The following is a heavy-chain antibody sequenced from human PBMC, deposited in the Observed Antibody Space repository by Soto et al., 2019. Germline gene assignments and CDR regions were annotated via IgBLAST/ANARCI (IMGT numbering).Heavy chain of an antibody. V-gene: IGHV5-51*01. J-gene: IGHJ4*02. CDR1: GYSFNNNW. CDR2: IHPGDSDS. Sequence: GESLKISCKGSGYSFNNNWIGWVRQMPGKGLEWMGIIHPGDSDSRYSPSFQGQVTMSVDKSINTAYLQWSSLKASDTAMYYCARRDSSGFPDYWGQGTLVTVSS. D-gene: IGHD3-22*01. CDR3: ARRDSSGFPDY.